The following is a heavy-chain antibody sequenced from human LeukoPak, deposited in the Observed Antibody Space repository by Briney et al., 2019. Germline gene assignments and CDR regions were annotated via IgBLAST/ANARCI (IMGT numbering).Heavy chain of an antibody. J-gene: IGHJ6*02. CDR1: GGSISSRGYY. CDR2: IYYSGST. Sequence: SETLSLTCTVSGGSISSRGYYWSWIRQHPGKGLEWIGYIYYSGSTYYNPSLKSRVTISVDTSKNQFSLKLSSVTAADTAVYYCARCRYYYDSSGYYYNEDGMDVWGQGTTVTVSS. CDR3: ARCRYYYDSSGYYYNEDGMDV. D-gene: IGHD3-22*01. V-gene: IGHV4-31*03.